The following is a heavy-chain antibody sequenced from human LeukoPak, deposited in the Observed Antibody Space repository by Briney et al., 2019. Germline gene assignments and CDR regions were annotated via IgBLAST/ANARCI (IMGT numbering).Heavy chain of an antibody. V-gene: IGHV3-74*01. CDR3: ARDLNEDSSGWYRKYFQH. J-gene: IGHJ1*01. CDR2: INNDGSST. Sequence: PGGSLRLSCGASGFTFSSYWMHWVRQAPGKGLVWVSRINNDGSSTSYADSVQGRFTISRDNAKNSLYLQMNSLRAEDTAVYYCARDLNEDSSGWYRKYFQHWGQGTLVTVSS. CDR1: GFTFSSYW. D-gene: IGHD6-19*01.